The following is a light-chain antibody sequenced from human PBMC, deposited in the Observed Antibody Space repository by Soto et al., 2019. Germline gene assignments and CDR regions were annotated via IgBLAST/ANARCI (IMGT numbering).Light chain of an antibody. CDR1: HSVSSD. Sequence: EIVLTKSPPTLSLSQGERAPLYCSASHSVSSDLAWNQQKPGKAPRLLIYGASTRATGIPDRFSGSRSGTGFTLTLSRLEPEDFAVYDCQQYGCSPRTFGQGT. CDR3: QQYGCSPRT. CDR2: GAS. J-gene: IGKJ1*01. V-gene: IGKV3-20*01.